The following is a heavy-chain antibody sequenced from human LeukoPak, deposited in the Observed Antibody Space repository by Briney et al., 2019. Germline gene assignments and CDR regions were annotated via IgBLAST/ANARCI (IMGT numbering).Heavy chain of an antibody. J-gene: IGHJ4*02. Sequence: PGGSLRLSCAASGFTFSSYSMNWVRQAPGKGLEWVSSISSSSSYIYYADSVKGRFTISRDNAKNSLYLQMISPRAEDTAVYYCARDLIAAADYYFDYWGQGTLVTVSS. V-gene: IGHV3-21*01. CDR2: ISSSSSYI. CDR1: GFTFSSYS. CDR3: ARDLIAAADYYFDY. D-gene: IGHD6-13*01.